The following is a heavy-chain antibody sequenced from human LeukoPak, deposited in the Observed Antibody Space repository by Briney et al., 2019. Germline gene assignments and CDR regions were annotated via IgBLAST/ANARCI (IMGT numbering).Heavy chain of an antibody. CDR1: GLTFSRYW. Sequence: GGSLRLSCAASGLTFSRYWMHWVRQPPGKGLVWVSRINSAGSSTSYADSVRGRFTISRDNAKNMLCLQMNSLRAEDTAVYYCATVSGSYDFDSWGQGTLVAVSS. CDR3: ATVSGSYDFDS. D-gene: IGHD1-26*01. V-gene: IGHV3-74*01. CDR2: INSAGSST. J-gene: IGHJ4*02.